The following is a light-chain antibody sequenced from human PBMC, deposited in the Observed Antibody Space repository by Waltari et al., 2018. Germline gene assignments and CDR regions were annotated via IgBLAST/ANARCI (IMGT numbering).Light chain of an antibody. Sequence: VVYGPNDKNYLFWDQQNPAQPVTWLIYWASTRESGVPDRFGVIGSGAAVSLSISSLQAANVAVYYCQQYYTIPPTFGHGTKLKIK. CDR2: WAS. CDR3: QQYYTIPPT. CDR1: VVYGPNDKNY. J-gene: IGKJ2*01. V-gene: IGKV4-1*01.